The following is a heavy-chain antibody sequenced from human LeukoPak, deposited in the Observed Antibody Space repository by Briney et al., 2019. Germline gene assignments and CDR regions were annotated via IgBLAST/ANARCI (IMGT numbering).Heavy chain of an antibody. Sequence: SETLSLTCTVSGGSISSSSYNWGWIRQPPGKGLEWIGNIHYTGSTYYNPSLKSRVTISVDTSKNQFSLKLSSVTAADTAVYYCARTGGSFYFYYYMDVWGKGTTVTVSS. CDR3: ARTGGSFYFYYYMDV. D-gene: IGHD1-26*01. V-gene: IGHV4-39*07. CDR2: IHYTGST. J-gene: IGHJ6*03. CDR1: GGSISSSSYN.